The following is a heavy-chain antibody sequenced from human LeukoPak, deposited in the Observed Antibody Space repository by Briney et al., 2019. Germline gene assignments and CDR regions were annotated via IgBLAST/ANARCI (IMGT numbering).Heavy chain of an antibody. CDR1: GGSISSYY. CDR3: ARGPGYSYGFYYYYYMDV. J-gene: IGHJ6*03. CDR2: INHSGST. Sequence: SETLSLTCTVSGGSISSYYWSWIRQPAGKGLEWIGEINHSGSTNYNPSLKSRVTISVDTSKNQFSLKLSSVTAADTAVYYCARGPGYSYGFYYYYYMDVWGKGTTVTVSS. D-gene: IGHD5-18*01. V-gene: IGHV4-34*01.